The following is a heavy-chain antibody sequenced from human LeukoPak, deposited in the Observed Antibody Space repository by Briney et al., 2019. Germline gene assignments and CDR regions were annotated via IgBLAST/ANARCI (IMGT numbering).Heavy chain of an antibody. Sequence: KAGGSPRLSCAASGFSVYSYNMKWVRLAPGKGLEWVSYISRSGTSIYYADSVKGRFTISRDNAKNSLILHLDSLRAEDTAMYYCARDELLEIRWGQDYYYMDVWGKGTMVGVSS. J-gene: IGHJ6*03. CDR3: ARDELLEIRWGQDYYYMDV. CDR2: ISRSGTSI. V-gene: IGHV3-21*06. D-gene: IGHD4-23*01. CDR1: GFSVYSYN.